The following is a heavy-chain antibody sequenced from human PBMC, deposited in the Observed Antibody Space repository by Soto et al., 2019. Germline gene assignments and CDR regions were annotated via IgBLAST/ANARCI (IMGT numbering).Heavy chain of an antibody. V-gene: IGHV1-8*01. CDR3: ARAVAGQFVFDY. Sequence: ASVKVSCKASGYTFTSYDINWVRQATGQGLEWMGWMNPNSGNTGYAQKFQGRVTMTRNTSISTAYMELSSLRSEDTAVYHCARAVAGQFVFDYWGQGTLVTVSS. J-gene: IGHJ4*02. CDR2: MNPNSGNT. D-gene: IGHD6-19*01. CDR1: GYTFTSYD.